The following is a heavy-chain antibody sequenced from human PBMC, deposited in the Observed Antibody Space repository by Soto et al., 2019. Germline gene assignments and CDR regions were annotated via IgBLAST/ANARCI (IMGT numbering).Heavy chain of an antibody. CDR1: GGSISSYY. D-gene: IGHD3-9*01. CDR3: ARANYDILTGYNNYYYYGMDV. V-gene: IGHV4-59*01. J-gene: IGHJ6*02. Sequence: PSETLSLTCTVSGGSISSYYWSWIRQPPGKGLEWIGYIYYSGSTNYNPPLKSRVTISVDTSKNQFSLKLSSVTAADTAVYYCARANYDILTGYNNYYYYGMDVWGQGTTVTVSS. CDR2: IYYSGST.